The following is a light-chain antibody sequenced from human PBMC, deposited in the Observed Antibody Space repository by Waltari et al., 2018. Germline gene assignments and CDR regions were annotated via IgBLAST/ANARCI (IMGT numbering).Light chain of an antibody. V-gene: IGLV1-40*01. J-gene: IGLJ3*02. Sequence: QSVLTQPPSVSGAPGQRVTISCTGSSSNIAAGYPVHWYQQLPVTAPKLLTYGNTNRPSGVPDRFSGSKSGTSAFLAITGLQAEDEADYYCQCYDSSLSGSVFGGGTKLTVL. CDR1: SSNIAAGYP. CDR2: GNT. CDR3: QCYDSSLSGSV.